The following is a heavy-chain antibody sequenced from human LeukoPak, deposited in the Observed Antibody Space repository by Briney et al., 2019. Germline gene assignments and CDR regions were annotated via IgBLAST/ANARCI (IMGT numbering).Heavy chain of an antibody. CDR3: ARRARENWYFDL. V-gene: IGHV4-59*08. CDR1: GGSISNYY. J-gene: IGHJ2*01. CDR2: IYYTGST. Sequence: SETLSLTCTVSGGSISNYYWSWIRQPPGKGLDWIGYIYYTGSTNSNPSLKSRVTISADTHKNQFSLKLSSVTAADTAVYYCARRARENWYFDLWGRGTLVTVSS.